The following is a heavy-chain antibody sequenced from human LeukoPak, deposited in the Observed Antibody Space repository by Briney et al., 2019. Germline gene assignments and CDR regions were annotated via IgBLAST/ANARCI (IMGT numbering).Heavy chain of an antibody. CDR2: MNPNSGNT. Sequence: GASVKVSCKASGYTFTSYDINWVRQATGQGLEWMGWMNPNSGNTGYAQKFQGRVTMTRNTSISTAYMELSSLRSEDTAVYYCAREEGRSTYYDFWRGYPKPNYYGMDVWGQGTTVTVSS. D-gene: IGHD3-3*01. J-gene: IGHJ6*02. CDR1: GYTFTSYD. V-gene: IGHV1-8*01. CDR3: AREEGRSTYYDFWRGYPKPNYYGMDV.